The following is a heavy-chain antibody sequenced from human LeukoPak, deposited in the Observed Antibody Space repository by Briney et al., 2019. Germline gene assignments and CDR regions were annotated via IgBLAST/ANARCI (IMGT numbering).Heavy chain of an antibody. CDR1: GGSISVYY. D-gene: IGHD5-24*01. CDR2: IYYSGST. CDR3: AREVRSTEMATITYYFDY. J-gene: IGHJ4*02. Sequence: PSETLSLTCTVSGGSISVYYWSWIRQPPGKGLEWIGYIYYSGSTNYNPSLKSRVTISVDTSKNQLSLKLSSVTAADTAVYYCAREVRSTEMATITYYFDYWGQGTLVTVSS. V-gene: IGHV4-59*12.